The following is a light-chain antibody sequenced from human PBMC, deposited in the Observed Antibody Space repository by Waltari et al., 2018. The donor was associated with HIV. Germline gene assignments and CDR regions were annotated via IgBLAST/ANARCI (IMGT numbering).Light chain of an antibody. CDR2: GAS. J-gene: IGKJ4*01. CDR1: QSGSSN. CDR3: QEYNNWPPRP. V-gene: IGKV3-15*01. Sequence: EIVMTLFQATLSVSPGERATFSCRASQSGSSNLAWSQQKPGQAPRLLIYGASTRATDIPARFSGSGSGTEVTLTISSLQSEDFAVYYCQEYNNWPPRPFGGGTKVELK.